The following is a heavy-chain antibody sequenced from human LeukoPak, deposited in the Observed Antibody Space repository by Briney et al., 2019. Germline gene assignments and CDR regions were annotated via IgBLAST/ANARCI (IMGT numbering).Heavy chain of an antibody. D-gene: IGHD6-6*01. CDR3: AKKLPDASSYFDF. CDR1: GLTLSNYD. J-gene: IGHJ4*02. V-gene: IGHV3-23*01. CDR2: IGSGGYR. Sequence: GGSLRLSCVASGLTLSNYDTTRVRQAPGKGLEYVSSIGSGGYRFYGGSVKGRFSISRDNPQNTVYLQMNSLRGEDTAIYFCAKKLPDASSYFDFWGQGILVTVSS.